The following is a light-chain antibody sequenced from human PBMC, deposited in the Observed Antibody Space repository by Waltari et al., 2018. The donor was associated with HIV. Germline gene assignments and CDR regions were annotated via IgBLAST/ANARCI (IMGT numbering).Light chain of an antibody. J-gene: IGKJ4*01. CDR1: RAIGRW. V-gene: IGKV1-16*01. CDR3: QQYSEIPRT. CDR2: KAS. Sequence: DIQMAQSPASLSASVGDRVSITCRASRAIGRWVAWFHQKPGEAPTALLYKASTLHTGVPSRFAGSGSGTEFVLTIAGLEPEDFATYYCQQYSEIPRTFGGGTKVE.